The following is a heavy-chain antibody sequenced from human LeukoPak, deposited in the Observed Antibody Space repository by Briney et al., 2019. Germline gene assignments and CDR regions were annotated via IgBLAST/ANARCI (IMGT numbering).Heavy chain of an antibody. D-gene: IGHD3-10*01. V-gene: IGHV1-2*02. CDR2: INPNSGGT. CDR1: GYTFTDFY. J-gene: IGHJ4*02. CDR3: ARSSLYYYGSGTYDKVCLDY. Sequence: ASVKVSCKASGYTFTDFYMHWVRQAPGQGLEWMAWINPNSGGTHYAQKFQGRVTMTRDTSISTAYMELSRLRSDDTAVYYRARSSLYYYGSGTYDKVCLDYWGQGTLVTVSS.